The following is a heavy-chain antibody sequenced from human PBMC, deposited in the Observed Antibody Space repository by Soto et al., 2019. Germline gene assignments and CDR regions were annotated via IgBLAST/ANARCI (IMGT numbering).Heavy chain of an antibody. V-gene: IGHV1-8*01. D-gene: IGHD3-10*01. Sequence: ASVKVSCKASGYTFTSYDINWVRQATGQGLEWMGWMNPNSGNTGYAQKFQGRVTMTRNTSISTAYMELSSLRSEDTAVYYCARRTMVRGVIDDYWGQGTLVTVSS. J-gene: IGHJ4*02. CDR3: ARRTMVRGVIDDY. CDR2: MNPNSGNT. CDR1: GYTFTSYD.